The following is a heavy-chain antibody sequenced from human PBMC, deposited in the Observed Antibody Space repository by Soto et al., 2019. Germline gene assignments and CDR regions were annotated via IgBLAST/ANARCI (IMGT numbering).Heavy chain of an antibody. D-gene: IGHD3-16*01. CDR3: AKTTSVMITFGGVPTAKPFDY. Sequence: GGSLRLSCAASGFTFSSYAMSWVRQAPGKGLEWVSAISGSGGSTYYADSMKGRFTISRDNSKNTLYLQMNSLRAEDTAVYYCAKTTSVMITFGGVPTAKPFDYWGQGTLVTVSS. CDR2: ISGSGGST. CDR1: GFTFSSYA. J-gene: IGHJ4*02. V-gene: IGHV3-23*01.